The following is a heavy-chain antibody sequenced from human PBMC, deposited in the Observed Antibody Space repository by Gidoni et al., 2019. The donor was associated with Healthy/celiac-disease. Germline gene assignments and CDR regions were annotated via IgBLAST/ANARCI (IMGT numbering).Heavy chain of an antibody. V-gene: IGHV3-9*01. CDR1: GFTFDDYA. Sequence: EVQLVESGGGLVQPGRSLRLSCAASGFTFDDYAMHWVRQAPGKGLEWVSGISWNSGSIGYADSVKGRFTISRDNAKNSLYLQMNSLRAEDTALYYCAREDTPYCSGGSCYHNGMDVWGQGTTVTVSS. J-gene: IGHJ6*02. D-gene: IGHD2-15*01. CDR2: ISWNSGSI. CDR3: AREDTPYCSGGSCYHNGMDV.